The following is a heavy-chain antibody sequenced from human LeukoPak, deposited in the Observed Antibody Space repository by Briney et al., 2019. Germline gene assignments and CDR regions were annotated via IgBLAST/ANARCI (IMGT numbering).Heavy chain of an antibody. J-gene: IGHJ4*02. CDR3: ARASLLWFGELSSAFDY. CDR2: IYYSGST. D-gene: IGHD3-10*01. V-gene: IGHV4-59*12. Sequence: SETLSLTCTVSGGSISSYYWSWIRQPPGKGLEWIGYIYYSGSTNYNPSLKSRVTISVDTSKNQFSLKLRSVTAADTAVYYCARASLLWFGELSSAFDYWGQGTLVTVSS. CDR1: GGSISSYY.